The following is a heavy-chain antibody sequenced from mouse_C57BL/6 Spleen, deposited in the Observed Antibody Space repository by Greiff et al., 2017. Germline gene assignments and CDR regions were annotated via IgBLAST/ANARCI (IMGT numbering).Heavy chain of an antibody. D-gene: IGHD1-1*01. J-gene: IGHJ4*01. V-gene: IGHV5-17*01. CDR3: ARPITTVVALYAMDY. CDR1: GFTFSDYG. CDR2: ISSGSSTI. Sequence: EVKLQESGGGLVKPGGSLKLSCAASGFTFSDYGMHWVRQAPEKGLEWVAYISSGSSTIYYADTVKGRFTISRDNAKNTLFLQMTSLRSEDTAMYYCARPITTVVALYAMDYWGQGTSVTVSS.